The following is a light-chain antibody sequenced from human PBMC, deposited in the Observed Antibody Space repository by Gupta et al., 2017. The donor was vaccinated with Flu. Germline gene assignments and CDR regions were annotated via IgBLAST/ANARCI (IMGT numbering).Light chain of an antibody. CDR2: KGS. J-gene: IGKJ1*01. Sequence: PSTRAASVGDRVSITGRASENITSWLAWYQQKPGKAPNFVIYKGSGLKGGVPSRFSGSGSGTEFTLTISSLQPDDFATYYCQHVNYGSWTFGQGTRV. CDR3: QHVNYGSWT. V-gene: IGKV1-5*03. CDR1: ENITSW.